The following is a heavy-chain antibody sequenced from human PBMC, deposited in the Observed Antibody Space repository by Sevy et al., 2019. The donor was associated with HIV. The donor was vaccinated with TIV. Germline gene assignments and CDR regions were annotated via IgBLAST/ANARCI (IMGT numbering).Heavy chain of an antibody. Sequence: GGSLRLSCAASGFTVTSNYMSWVRQAPGKGLEWVSVIYADSNTYYGDSVKGRFTVSRDSSKNTLYLQMNSLGAEDTAVYYCARGQSTMIVAGGAFDIWGQGTMVTVSS. CDR3: ARGQSTMIVAGGAFDI. CDR1: GFTVTSNY. D-gene: IGHD3-22*01. V-gene: IGHV3-53*01. CDR2: IYADSNT. J-gene: IGHJ3*02.